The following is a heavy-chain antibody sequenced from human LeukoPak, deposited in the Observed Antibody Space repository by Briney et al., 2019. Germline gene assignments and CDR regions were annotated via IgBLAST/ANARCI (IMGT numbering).Heavy chain of an antibody. CDR3: VRGTGY. V-gene: IGHV3-64D*06. Sequence: GGSLRLSCSVSGFTFSTYVMHWVRQAPGKGLEYVSAITSNGDNTYYADSVKGRFTISRDNSKNTLYLQMSSLRADDPAVYYCVRGTGYWGPGPLVTVSS. J-gene: IGHJ4*02. CDR2: ITSNGDNT. CDR1: GFTFSTYV.